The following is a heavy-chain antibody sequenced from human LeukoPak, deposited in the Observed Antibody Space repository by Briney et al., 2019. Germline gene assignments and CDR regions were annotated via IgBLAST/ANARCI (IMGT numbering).Heavy chain of an antibody. CDR1: GGSISSGGYY. Sequence: SETLSLTCTVSGGSISSGGYYWSWIRQHPGKGLEWIGYIYYSGCTYYNPSLKSRVTISVDTSKNQFSLKLSSVTAADTAVYYCAGVKVGATTGDFDYWGQGTLVTVSS. CDR3: AGVKVGATTGDFDY. D-gene: IGHD1-26*01. V-gene: IGHV4-31*03. J-gene: IGHJ4*02. CDR2: IYYSGCT.